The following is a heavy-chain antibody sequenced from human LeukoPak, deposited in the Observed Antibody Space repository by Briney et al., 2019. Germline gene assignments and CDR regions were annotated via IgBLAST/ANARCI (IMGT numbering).Heavy chain of an antibody. D-gene: IGHD2-15*01. CDR2: ISGSGGST. CDR1: GFTFSSYA. V-gene: IGHV3-23*01. Sequence: GGSLRLSCAASGFTFSSYAMSWVRQAPGKGLEWVSAISGSGGSTYYADSVKGRFTISRDNSKNTLYLQMNSLRAEDTAVYYCAKVSAVGYCSGGSCHFPFDYWGQGTLVTVSS. J-gene: IGHJ4*02. CDR3: AKVSAVGYCSGGSCHFPFDY.